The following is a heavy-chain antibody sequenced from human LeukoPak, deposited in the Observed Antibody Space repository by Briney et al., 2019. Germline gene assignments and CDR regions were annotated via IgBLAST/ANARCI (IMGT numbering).Heavy chain of an antibody. CDR2: ISAYNGNT. CDR3: ARDRGSIDSSPTDY. J-gene: IGHJ4*02. D-gene: IGHD3-16*02. V-gene: IGHV1-18*01. CDR1: GYTFTSYG. Sequence: ASVKVSCKASGYTFTSYGISWVRQAPGQGLEWMGWISAYNGNTNYAQKLQGRVTMTTDTSTSTAYMELRSLRSDDTAVYYCARDRGSIDSSPTDYWGQGTLVTVSS.